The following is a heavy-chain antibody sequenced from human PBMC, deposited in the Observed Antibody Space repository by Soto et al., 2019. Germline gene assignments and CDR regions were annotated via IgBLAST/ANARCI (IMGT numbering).Heavy chain of an antibody. CDR2: ISYDGSNK. V-gene: IGHV3-30*18. CDR3: AKGPALGYCSSTSCTSYYMDV. J-gene: IGHJ6*03. D-gene: IGHD2-2*01. CDR1: GFTFSSYG. Sequence: GGSLRLSCAASGFTFSSYGMHWVRQAPGKGLEWVAVISYDGSNKYYADSVKGRFTISRDNSKNTLYLQMNSLRAEDTAVYYCAKGPALGYCSSTSCTSYYMDVWGKGTTVTVSS.